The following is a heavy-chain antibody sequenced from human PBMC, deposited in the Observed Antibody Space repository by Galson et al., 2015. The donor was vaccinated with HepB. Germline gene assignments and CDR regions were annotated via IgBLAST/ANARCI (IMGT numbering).Heavy chain of an antibody. V-gene: IGHV3-30*02. CDR3: ARDLNWNYLSAFDI. CDR1: GFTFSSYG. CDR2: IRYDGSNK. D-gene: IGHD1-7*01. Sequence: SLRLSCAASGFTFSSYGIHWVRQAPGKGLEWVAFIRYDGSNKYYADSVKGRFTISRDNSKNTLYLQMNSLRAEDTAVYYCARDLNWNYLSAFDIWGQGTMVTVSS. J-gene: IGHJ3*02.